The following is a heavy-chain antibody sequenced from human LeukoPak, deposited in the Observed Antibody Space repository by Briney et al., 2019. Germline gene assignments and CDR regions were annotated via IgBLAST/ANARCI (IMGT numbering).Heavy chain of an antibody. D-gene: IGHD6-6*01. Sequence: GASVKVSCKASGFTFTSSAMQWVRQARGQRLEWIGWIVVGSGSTSYAQKFQGRVTMTRDTSTSTVYMELSSLRSEDTAVYYCARSAPIEYSSSTIDYWGQGTLVTVSS. CDR1: GFTFTSSA. CDR3: ARSAPIEYSSSTIDY. J-gene: IGHJ4*02. V-gene: IGHV1-58*02. CDR2: IVVGSGST.